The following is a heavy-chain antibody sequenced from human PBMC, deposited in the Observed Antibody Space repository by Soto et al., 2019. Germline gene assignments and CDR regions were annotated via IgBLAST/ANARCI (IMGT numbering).Heavy chain of an antibody. CDR2: IYYSGST. CDR1: GGSISSYY. Sequence: SETLSLTCTVSGGSISSYYWSWIRQPPGKGLEWIGYIYYSGSTNYNPSLKSRVTISVDTSKNQFSLKLSSVTAADTAVYYCARNVLRYFDWLDYWGQGTLVTVSS. V-gene: IGHV4-59*01. D-gene: IGHD3-9*01. J-gene: IGHJ4*02. CDR3: ARNVLRYFDWLDY.